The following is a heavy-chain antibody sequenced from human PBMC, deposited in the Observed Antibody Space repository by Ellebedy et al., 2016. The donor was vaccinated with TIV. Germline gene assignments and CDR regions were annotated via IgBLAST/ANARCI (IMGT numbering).Heavy chain of an antibody. V-gene: IGHV3-7*01. J-gene: IGHJ4*02. CDR1: GFTFSNYW. Sequence: GGSLSLSCAASGFTFSNYWMTWVRQAPGKGLEGVANIKQDGSEKYYVDSVKGRFSISRDNTKNSLYLQMNSLTDEDTAVYYCARDQWLGRAYYFDSWGQGTLVTVSS. D-gene: IGHD6-19*01. CDR2: IKQDGSEK. CDR3: ARDQWLGRAYYFDS.